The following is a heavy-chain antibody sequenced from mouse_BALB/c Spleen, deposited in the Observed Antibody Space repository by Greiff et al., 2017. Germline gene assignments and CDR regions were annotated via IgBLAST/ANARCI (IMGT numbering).Heavy chain of an antibody. D-gene: IGHD1-1*01. CDR3: ARWGITTDWYFDV. CDR1: GYTFTSYW. J-gene: IGHJ1*01. Sequence: VHLVESGAELARPGASVKLSCKASGYTFTSYWMQWVKQRPGQGLEWIGAIYPGDGDTRYTQKFKGKATLTADKSSSTAYMQLSSLASEDSAVYYCARWGITTDWYFDVWGAGTTVTVSS. V-gene: IGHV1-87*01. CDR2: IYPGDGDT.